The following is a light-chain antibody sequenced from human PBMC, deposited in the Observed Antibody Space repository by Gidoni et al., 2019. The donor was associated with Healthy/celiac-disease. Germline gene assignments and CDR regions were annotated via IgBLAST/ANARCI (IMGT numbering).Light chain of an antibody. Sequence: DIQMTQSPSSVSASVGDRVTMTCRASQDISTSLAWYQQKSGKAPTLLLYTASNLQSGVPSRFSGSGSGTDFTLTISSLQPEDFATYYCQQASSFPGTFGQGTKVEIK. CDR3: QQASSFPGT. J-gene: IGKJ1*01. CDR2: TAS. CDR1: QDISTS. V-gene: IGKV1-12*01.